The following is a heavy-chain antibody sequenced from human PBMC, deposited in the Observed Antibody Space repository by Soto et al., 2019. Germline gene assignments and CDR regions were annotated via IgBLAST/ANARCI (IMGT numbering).Heavy chain of an antibody. J-gene: IGHJ3*02. D-gene: IGHD6-6*01. CDR1: GGSFSGYY. CDR2: INHSGST. V-gene: IGHV4-34*01. CDR3: AREVGELDYSSSSDAFDI. Sequence: SETLSLTCAVYGGSFSGYYWSWIRQPPGKGLEWIGEINHSGSTNYNPSLKSRVTISVDTSKNQFSLKLESVTAADTAVYYCAREVGELDYSSSSDAFDIWGQGTMVTVSS.